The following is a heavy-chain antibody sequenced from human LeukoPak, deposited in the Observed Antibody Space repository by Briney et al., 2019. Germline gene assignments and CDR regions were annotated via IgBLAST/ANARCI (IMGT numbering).Heavy chain of an antibody. D-gene: IGHD2-21*02. CDR3: ARVKKDGGGDSGFDP. J-gene: IGHJ5*02. Sequence: SETLSLTCTVSGGSISGYWWSWIRQPPGKRLEWIGYIYYSGTTKYNPSLNSRVTISLDMSKNQFSLKLSSVTAADTALYFCARVKKDGGGDSGFDPWGQGTLVTVSS. CDR1: GGSISGYW. CDR2: IYYSGTT. V-gene: IGHV4-59*01.